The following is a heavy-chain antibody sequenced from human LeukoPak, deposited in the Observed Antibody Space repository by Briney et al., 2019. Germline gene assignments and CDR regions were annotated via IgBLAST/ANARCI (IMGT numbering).Heavy chain of an antibody. Sequence: GGSLRLSCAASGFTFSSCAMSWVRQAPGKGLAWVSTISGGSGSTYCADSVKGRFTISRDNSKNTLYLQMNSLRDEDTAVYYCAKHRFESGGYHSTDWGQGTLVTVSS. J-gene: IGHJ4*02. CDR3: AKHRFESGGYHSTD. D-gene: IGHD3-22*01. CDR2: ISGGSGST. CDR1: GFTFSSCA. V-gene: IGHV3-23*01.